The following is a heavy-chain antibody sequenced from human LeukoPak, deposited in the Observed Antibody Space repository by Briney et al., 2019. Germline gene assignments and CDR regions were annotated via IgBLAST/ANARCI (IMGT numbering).Heavy chain of an antibody. CDR1: GGSISSGSYY. CDR2: IYTSGST. CDR3: ARRAGAYSHPYDY. V-gene: IGHV4-61*02. J-gene: IGHJ4*02. D-gene: IGHD4/OR15-4a*01. Sequence: PSQTLSLTCTVSGGSISSGSYYWNWIRQPAGKGLEWIGRIYTSGSTTYNPSLKSRVTISVDTSKNQFSLKLSSVTAADTAVFYCARRAGAYSHPYDYWGQGTLVTVSS.